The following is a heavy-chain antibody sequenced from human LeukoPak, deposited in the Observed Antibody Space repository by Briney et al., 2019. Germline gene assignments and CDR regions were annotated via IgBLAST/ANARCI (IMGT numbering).Heavy chain of an antibody. Sequence: GGSLRLSCAASGFTFSSYSMNWVRQAPGKGLEWVSSISSSSSYIYYADSVKGRFTISRDNAKNSLYLQMNSLRAEDTAVYYCARDRGSCPLDYWAREPWSPSPQ. V-gene: IGHV3-21*01. CDR1: GFTFSSYS. CDR3: ARDRGSCPLDY. CDR2: ISSSSSYI. D-gene: IGHD2-15*01. J-gene: IGHJ4*02.